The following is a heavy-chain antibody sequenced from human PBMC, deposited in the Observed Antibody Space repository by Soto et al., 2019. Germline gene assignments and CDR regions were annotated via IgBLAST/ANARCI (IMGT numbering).Heavy chain of an antibody. V-gene: IGHV3-48*02. CDR2: IISSSSTI. D-gene: IGHD3-3*01. CDR3: AISLYYYVFCSGYYYFDY. CDR1: GFTFSSYS. J-gene: IGHJ4*02. Sequence: EVQLVESVGGLVQPGGSLRLSCAASGFTFSSYSMNWVSQAPGKGLEWVSYIISSSSTIYYADTVKGRFTISRDNAKNSLYLHMNSLRDEDMSVYYCAISLYYYVFCSGYYYFDYWGKGTLVTVYS.